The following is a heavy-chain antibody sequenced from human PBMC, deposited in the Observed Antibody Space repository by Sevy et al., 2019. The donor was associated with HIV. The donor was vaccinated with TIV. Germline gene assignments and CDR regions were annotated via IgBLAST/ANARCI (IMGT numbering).Heavy chain of an antibody. CDR2: LSFGCGKI. CDR3: TREGWTNPHDY. J-gene: IGHJ4*02. V-gene: IGHV3-23*01. CDR1: GFDFSIYS. D-gene: IGHD2-15*01. Sequence: GGSLRLSCAASGFDFSIYSMSWVRQAPGKGLEWVSTLSFGCGKINYADSVTGRFTVSRDNSKSSLYLQMNNMRVEDKAVYYCTREGWTNPHDYWGQGTLVTVSS.